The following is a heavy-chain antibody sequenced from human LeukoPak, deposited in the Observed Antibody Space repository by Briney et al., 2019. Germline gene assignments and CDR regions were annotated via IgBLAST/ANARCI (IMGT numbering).Heavy chain of an antibody. V-gene: IGHV1-8*01. D-gene: IGHD6-13*01. CDR3: ARRIAAAGVGIVY. CDR1: GHTFTSYD. CDR2: MNPDSGNT. Sequence: ASVKVSCKASGHTFTSYDINWVRQATGQGLEWMGWMNPDSGNTGYAQKFQGRVTMTRNPSISTAYMELSSLTSEDTSVYYCARRIAAAGVGIVYWGQGTLVTVSS. J-gene: IGHJ4*02.